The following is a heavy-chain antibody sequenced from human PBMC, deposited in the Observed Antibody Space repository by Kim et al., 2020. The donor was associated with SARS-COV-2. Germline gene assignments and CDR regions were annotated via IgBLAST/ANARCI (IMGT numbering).Heavy chain of an antibody. J-gene: IGHJ4*02. V-gene: IGHV4-59*13. CDR3: AMTGVSSYYLRLSLDY. CDR1: GGSISSYY. D-gene: IGHD3-10*01. CDR2: IYYSGST. Sequence: SETLSLTCTVSGGSISSYYWSWIRQPPGKGLEWIGYIYYSGSTNYNPSLKSRVTISVDTSENQSSLKLSSMTAADTAVYYCAMTGVSSYYLRLSLDYWGQGTLVTVSS.